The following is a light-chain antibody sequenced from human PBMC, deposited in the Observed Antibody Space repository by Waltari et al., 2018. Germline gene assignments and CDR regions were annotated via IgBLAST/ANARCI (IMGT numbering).Light chain of an antibody. Sequence: DIQMTQSPSSLSASAGDRVTITCRASQSISSYLNWYQQKPGKAPKLLIYAASSLQSGVPSRFSGSGSGTDFTLTISSLQPEDFATYYCQQSYSTPAFGGGTKVEIK. CDR1: QSISSY. V-gene: IGKV1-39*01. CDR3: QQSYSTPA. CDR2: AAS. J-gene: IGKJ4*01.